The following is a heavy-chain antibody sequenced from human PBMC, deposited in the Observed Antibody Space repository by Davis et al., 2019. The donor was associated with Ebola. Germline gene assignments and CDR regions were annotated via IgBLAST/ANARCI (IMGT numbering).Heavy chain of an antibody. J-gene: IGHJ4*02. CDR1: GGSISNYY. CDR3: ARGDDYDSSGFDY. D-gene: IGHD3-22*01. Sequence: MPGGSLRLSCTVSGGSISNYYWNWIRQPPGKGLEWIGNIYYTGSTTYNPSLRSRLTILVDMSKNQFSLKLNSATAADTAMYYCARGDDYDSSGFDYWGQGILVTVSS. V-gene: IGHV4-59*01. CDR2: IYYTGST.